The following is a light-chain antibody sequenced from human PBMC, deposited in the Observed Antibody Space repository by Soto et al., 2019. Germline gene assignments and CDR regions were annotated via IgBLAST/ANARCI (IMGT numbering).Light chain of an antibody. CDR3: QQRSNWPPRLT. J-gene: IGKJ4*01. CDR1: QSVSSY. CDR2: DAS. Sequence: ELVLTQSPATLSLSPGERATLSCRASQSVSSYLAWYQQKPGQAPRLLIYDASNRATGIPARFSGSGSGTDFSLTISSLEPEDFAVYYWQQRSNWPPRLTFGGGTNVEIK. V-gene: IGKV3-11*01.